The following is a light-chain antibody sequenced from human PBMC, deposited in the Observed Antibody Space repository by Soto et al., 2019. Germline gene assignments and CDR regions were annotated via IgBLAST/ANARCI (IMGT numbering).Light chain of an antibody. CDR3: SSYTSSNTSV. V-gene: IGLV2-14*01. CDR1: SSDVGGYNY. CDR2: EVS. Sequence: QSALTQPASVSGSPGQSITISCTGTSSDVGGYNYVSWYQQHPGKVPKLMIYEVSNRPSGVSNRFSGSKSGNTASLTISGLQAEDEADYYCSSYTSSNTSVFGGGTKLTVL. J-gene: IGLJ3*02.